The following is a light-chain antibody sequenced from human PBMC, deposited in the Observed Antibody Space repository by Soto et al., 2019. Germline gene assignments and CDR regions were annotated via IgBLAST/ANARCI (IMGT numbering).Light chain of an antibody. Sequence: QSVLTQPASVSGSPGQSITISCTGTSSDVGAYNSVAWYQHNPGKASKLMIYDVSNRPSGVSSRFSGSKSANTASLSISGLQADDEADYYCSSYTSSSTLVFGTGTKVTVL. CDR1: SSDVGAYNS. J-gene: IGLJ1*01. V-gene: IGLV2-14*01. CDR2: DVS. CDR3: SSYTSSSTLV.